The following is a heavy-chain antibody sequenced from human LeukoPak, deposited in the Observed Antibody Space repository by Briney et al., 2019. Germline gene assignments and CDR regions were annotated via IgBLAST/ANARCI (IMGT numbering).Heavy chain of an antibody. J-gene: IGHJ4*02. CDR2: ISYDGINT. CDR3: ANDDARGFGEPSPYDY. D-gene: IGHD3-10*01. Sequence: GRSLRLACVASGFAFRNYGMHWVRHAPGKGLEWVAVISYDGINTHYADSVKGRFTISKDNSKNTLYLQLNTLRPEDTAVYYCANDDARGFGEPSPYDYWGQGTRVIVSS. CDR1: GFAFRNYG. V-gene: IGHV3-30*18.